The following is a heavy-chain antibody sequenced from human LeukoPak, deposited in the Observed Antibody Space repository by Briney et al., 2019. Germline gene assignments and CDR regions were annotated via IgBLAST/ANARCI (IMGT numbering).Heavy chain of an antibody. V-gene: IGHV3-7*03. CDR1: GFTFSNLW. Sequence: GGSLRLSCAASGFTFSNLWMSWVRQAPGKGLKWVANIKQDGSEKYYVDSVKGRFTISRDNAQNSLYLQMNSLRAEDTAVYYCARGTPGGEFYWGQGTLVTVPS. J-gene: IGHJ4*02. CDR3: ARGTPGGEFY. CDR2: IKQDGSEK. D-gene: IGHD2/OR15-2a*01.